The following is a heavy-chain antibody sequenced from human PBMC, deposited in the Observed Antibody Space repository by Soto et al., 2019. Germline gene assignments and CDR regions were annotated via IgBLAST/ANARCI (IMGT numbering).Heavy chain of an antibody. CDR1: GFTFSNNG. J-gene: IGHJ4*02. V-gene: IGHV3-30*03. CDR2: ISSDGRKK. D-gene: IGHD2-15*01. Sequence: QVQLVESGGGVVQPGRSLRLSCVASGFTFSNNGIQWVRQAPGKGLEWVAVISSDGRKKYYADSMKGRFTISRDNAKNTLYLQMNGLKYEDTAVYYSAMDLNGGSSRLDYWGQGTQDTVSS. CDR3: AMDLNGGSSRLDY.